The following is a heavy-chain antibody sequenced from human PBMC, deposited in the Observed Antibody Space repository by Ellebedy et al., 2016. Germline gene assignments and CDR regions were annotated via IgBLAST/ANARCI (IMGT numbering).Heavy chain of an antibody. J-gene: IGHJ5*02. CDR1: GYRFTSYW. CDR3: ARHRVYTSGWLVFDP. V-gene: IGHV5-51*01. D-gene: IGHD6-19*01. Sequence: GGSLRLSCKGSGYRFTSYWIGWVRQMPGKGLEWMGNIYPGDSDTRYSPSFQGQVTISADKSISTPYLQWSSLKASDTAMYYCARHRVYTSGWLVFDPWGQGTLVTVSS. CDR2: IYPGDSDT.